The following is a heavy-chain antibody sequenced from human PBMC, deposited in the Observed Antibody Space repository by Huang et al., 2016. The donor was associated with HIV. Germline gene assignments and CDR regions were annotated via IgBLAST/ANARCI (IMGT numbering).Heavy chain of an antibody. CDR2: INHSGNT. V-gene: IGHV4-34*02. D-gene: IGHD3-22*01. Sequence: QVQLEQWGAGLLKASETLSLTCAVYGGSFSGYYLNWLPQAPGKGPEWVGEINHSGNTNYNPSLKSRVNMSVDTSKSQFSLYLTSLSAADTGTYFCARRYNSRRDYWGRGTLVTVHS. J-gene: IGHJ4*02. CDR1: GGSFSGYY. CDR3: ARRYNSRRDY.